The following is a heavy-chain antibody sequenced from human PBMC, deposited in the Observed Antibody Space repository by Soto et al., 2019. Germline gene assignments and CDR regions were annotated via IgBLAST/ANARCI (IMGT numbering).Heavy chain of an antibody. V-gene: IGHV4-31*03. CDR2: IYNTGST. D-gene: IGHD3-10*01. Sequence: SSETLSLTCTVSGGSISSGGYYWSWVRQLPGKGLESIGHIYNTGSTYYNPSLKSRLTISLDTSKNQFSLKLNSVTAADTAVYYCARDAGGGTGSYYRYFDYWGQGILVTVSS. J-gene: IGHJ4*02. CDR1: GGSISSGGYY. CDR3: ARDAGGGTGSYYRYFDY.